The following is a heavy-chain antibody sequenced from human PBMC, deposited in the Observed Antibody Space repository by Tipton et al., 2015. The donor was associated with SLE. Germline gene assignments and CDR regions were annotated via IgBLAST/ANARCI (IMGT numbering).Heavy chain of an antibody. CDR1: GFSLRSSE. D-gene: IGHD3-16*01. Sequence: SLRLSCTLSGFSLRSSEMIWVRQAPGKGLEWVADSIPADSAVFMADSLRDRFSVSRDNALNSLFLQMNTLSLDDTAVYYCAKASDPSAARRRFMEVWDNGTMVVVSS. J-gene: IGHJ6*03. CDR3: AKASDPSAARRRFMEV. CDR2: SIPADSAV. V-gene: IGHV3-48*03.